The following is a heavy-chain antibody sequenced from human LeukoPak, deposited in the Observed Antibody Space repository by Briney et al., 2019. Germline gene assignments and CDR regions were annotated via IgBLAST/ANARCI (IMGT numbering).Heavy chain of an antibody. V-gene: IGHV4-34*01. D-gene: IGHD3-9*01. J-gene: IGHJ4*02. CDR3: ARGLGRYFDWSPLDY. CDR1: GGSFSGYY. CDR2: INHSGST. Sequence: PSETLSLTCAVYGGSFSGYYWSWIRQPPGKGLEWIGEINHSGSTNYNPSLKSRVTISVDTSKNQFSLKLSSVTAAGTAVYYCARGLGRYFDWSPLDYWGQGTLVTVSS.